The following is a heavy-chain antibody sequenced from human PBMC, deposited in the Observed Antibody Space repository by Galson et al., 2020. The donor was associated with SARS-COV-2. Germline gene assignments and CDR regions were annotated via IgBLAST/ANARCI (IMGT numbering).Heavy chain of an antibody. CDR3: ARAERVSGWFSVDY. V-gene: IGHV6-1*01. J-gene: IGHJ4*02. CDR2: TYYRSKWYN. D-gene: IGHD6-19*01. Sequence: SQTLSLPRVISGDSVSSPNDAWNSIRQSPSRGLEWLGRTYYRSKWYNDYAVSVKSRITINPDTSKNQFSLQLNSVTPEDTGLYDCARAERVSGWFSVDYWGQGTLVTFSS. CDR1: GDSVSSPNDA.